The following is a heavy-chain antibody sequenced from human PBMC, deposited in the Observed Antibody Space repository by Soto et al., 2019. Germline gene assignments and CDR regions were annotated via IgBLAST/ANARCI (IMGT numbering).Heavy chain of an antibody. CDR2: ISYSGST. Sequence: QVQLQESGPGLVKPSQTLSLTCTVSGGSISSGGYYWSWIRQHPGKGLEWIGYISYSGSTYYNPSLERRVTISGDTSKNQFSRKLSSVTAADTAVYYCAIDALSRDSIWGQGTLVTVSS. J-gene: IGHJ4*02. CDR1: GGSISSGGYY. D-gene: IGHD3-22*01. V-gene: IGHV4-31*03. CDR3: AIDALSRDSI.